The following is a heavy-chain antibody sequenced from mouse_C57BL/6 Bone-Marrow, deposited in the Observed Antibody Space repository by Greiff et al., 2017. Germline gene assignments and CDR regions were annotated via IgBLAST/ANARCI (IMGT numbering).Heavy chain of an antibody. CDR1: GFSLTSYG. CDR2: IWSGGST. Sequence: QVQLQQSGPGLVQPSQSLSITCPVSGFSLTSYGVHWFRQSPGKGLAWLGVIWSGGSTAYNAAFISRLSISKDNSKSQVFFKMNRLQADDTAIYYCARKLYDPWGQGTSVTVSS. V-gene: IGHV2-2*01. D-gene: IGHD2-12*01. J-gene: IGHJ4*01. CDR3: ARKLYDP.